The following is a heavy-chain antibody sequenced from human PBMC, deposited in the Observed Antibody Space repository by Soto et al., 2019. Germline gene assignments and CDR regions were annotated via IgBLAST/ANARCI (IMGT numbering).Heavy chain of an antibody. Sequence: EVQLVESGGGLVRPGGPLRLSCAASGFTFSSYWMHWVRQAPGKGLVWVSRMNEDGGTTDYADSVKGRFTISRDNAKNTLYLQMYCLRVEDTAVYYCASDLSGRADVWGQGTTVTVSS. CDR3: ASDLSGRADV. J-gene: IGHJ6*02. CDR2: MNEDGGTT. CDR1: GFTFSSYW. V-gene: IGHV3-74*02. D-gene: IGHD3-10*01.